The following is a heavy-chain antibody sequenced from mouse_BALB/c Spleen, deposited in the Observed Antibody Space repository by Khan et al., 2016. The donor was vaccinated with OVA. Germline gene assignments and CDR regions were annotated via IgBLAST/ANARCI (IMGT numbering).Heavy chain of an antibody. V-gene: IGHV1S81*02. CDR2: INPNNGGP. J-gene: IGHJ3*01. CDR1: GYTFSSYY. CDR3: RRSGYGSFAY. Sequence: QIQLVQSGAELVKPGASVKLSCKASGYTFSSYYMYWVKQRPGQGLEWIGEINPNNGGPNFNEKFKSKATLTVDNSSSTAYMQLSSLTSEDSAVYYCRRSGYGSFAYWGQGTLVTVSA. D-gene: IGHD2-2*01.